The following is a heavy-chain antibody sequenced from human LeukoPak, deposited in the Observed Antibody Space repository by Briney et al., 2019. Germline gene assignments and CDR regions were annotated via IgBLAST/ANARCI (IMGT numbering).Heavy chain of an antibody. D-gene: IGHD3-22*01. J-gene: IGHJ4*02. V-gene: IGHV4-59*01. CDR1: GGSISSYY. Sequence: SETLSLTCTVSGGSISSYYWSWIRQPPGKGLEWIGYIYYSGSTNYNPSLKSRVTISVDTSKNQFSLKLSSVTAADTAVYYCAGSYYYDQFDYWGQGTLVTLSS. CDR3: AGSYYYDQFDY. CDR2: IYYSGST.